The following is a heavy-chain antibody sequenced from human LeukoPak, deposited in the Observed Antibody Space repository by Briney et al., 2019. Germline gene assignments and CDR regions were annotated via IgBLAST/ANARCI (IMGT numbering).Heavy chain of an antibody. J-gene: IGHJ3*02. V-gene: IGHV5-51*01. CDR2: IYPGDSDT. Sequence: GESLKISCKGSGYSFTNYWIGWVRQMPGKGLEWMGIIYPGDSDTRYSPSFQGQVTISADKSISTAYLQWSSLKASDTAMYYCARSMVRGAARRAFDIWGQGTMVTVSS. CDR1: GYSFTNYW. D-gene: IGHD3-10*01. CDR3: ARSMVRGAARRAFDI.